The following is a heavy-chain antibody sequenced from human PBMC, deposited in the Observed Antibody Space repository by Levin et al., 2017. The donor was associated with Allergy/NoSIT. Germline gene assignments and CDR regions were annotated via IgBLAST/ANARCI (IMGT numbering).Heavy chain of an antibody. Sequence: PGGSLRLSCAASGFTFNNYAMHWVRQPPGKGLEWVSGLTSNSEIRDYTDSVKGRFTISRDNAKNSLFLQMNSLRPEDTALYYCVRRAAMMSFDMWGRGTMVTVSS. V-gene: IGHV3-9*01. CDR2: LTSNSEIR. D-gene: IGHD6-25*01. CDR1: GFTFNNYA. CDR3: VRRAAMMSFDM. J-gene: IGHJ3*02.